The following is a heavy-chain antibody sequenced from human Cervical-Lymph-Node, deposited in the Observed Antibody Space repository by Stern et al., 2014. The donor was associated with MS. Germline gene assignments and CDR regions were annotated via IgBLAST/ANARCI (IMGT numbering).Heavy chain of an antibody. CDR3: ARGRDGYKSHFDY. V-gene: IGHV4-31*03. Sequence: QVQLQESGPGLVKPSQTLSLTCTVSGGSISSGGYYWIWIRQHPGKGLEWIGYIYYSGSTYYNPSLKSRVTISVDTSKNQFSLKLSSVTAADTAVYYCARGRDGYKSHFDYWGQGTLVTVSS. CDR2: IYYSGST. D-gene: IGHD5-24*01. CDR1: GGSISSGGYY. J-gene: IGHJ4*02.